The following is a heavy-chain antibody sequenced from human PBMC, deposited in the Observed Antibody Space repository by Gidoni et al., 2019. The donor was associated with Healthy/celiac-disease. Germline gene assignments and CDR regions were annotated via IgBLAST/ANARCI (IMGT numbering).Heavy chain of an antibody. D-gene: IGHD5-18*01. CDR1: GGTFSSYA. J-gene: IGHJ6*02. CDR2: IIPILGIA. CDR3: ARDSSQEDTAMGLISAEPHYYYYGMDV. Sequence: QVQLVQSGAEVKKPGSSVKVSCKASGGTFSSYAISWVRQAPGQGLEWMGRIIPILGIANYAQKFQGRVTITADKSTSTAYMELSSLRSEDTAVYYCARDSSQEDTAMGLISAEPHYYYYGMDVWGQGTTVTVSS. V-gene: IGHV1-69*04.